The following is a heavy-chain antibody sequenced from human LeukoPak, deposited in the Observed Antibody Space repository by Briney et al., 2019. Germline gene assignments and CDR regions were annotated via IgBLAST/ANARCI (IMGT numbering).Heavy chain of an antibody. J-gene: IGHJ4*02. CDR3: ARDSYRVVPFDY. Sequence: GGSLRLSCAASGFTFSSYEMNWVRQAPGKGLEWVSYISSSGSTIYYADSVKGRFTISRDNAKNSLYLQMNSLRAEDTAVYYCARDSYRVVPFDYWGQGTPVTVSS. CDR2: ISSSGSTI. D-gene: IGHD3-3*01. V-gene: IGHV3-48*03. CDR1: GFTFSSYE.